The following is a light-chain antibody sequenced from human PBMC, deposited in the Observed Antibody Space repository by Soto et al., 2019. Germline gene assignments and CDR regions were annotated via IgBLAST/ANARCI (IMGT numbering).Light chain of an antibody. Sequence: QSVLTQPPSASGSPGQSVTFSCTGTTTDVGGYNYVSWYQQHPGKAPKLIIYEVNKRPSGVPHRFSVSKSGNTASLTVSGRQAEDEADYYCSSYEASNTVFFGGGTKLTVL. CDR1: TTDVGGYNY. V-gene: IGLV2-8*01. CDR2: EVN. J-gene: IGLJ2*01. CDR3: SSYEASNTVF.